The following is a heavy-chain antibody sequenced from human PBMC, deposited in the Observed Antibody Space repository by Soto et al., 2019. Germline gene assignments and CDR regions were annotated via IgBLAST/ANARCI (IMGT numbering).Heavy chain of an antibody. CDR1: GITFSTYA. CDR2: ISGSGGST. J-gene: IGHJ4*02. Sequence: EVQLLESGGGLVQPGGSLRLSCAASGITFSTYAMTWVRQAPGKGLEWVSAISGSGGSTYYADSVKGRFTISRDNSKNTLYLQMNSLRAEDTAVYYCVKDVVSSGFYQFDYWGQGTLDTVSS. V-gene: IGHV3-23*01. CDR3: VKDVVSSGFYQFDY. D-gene: IGHD3-22*01.